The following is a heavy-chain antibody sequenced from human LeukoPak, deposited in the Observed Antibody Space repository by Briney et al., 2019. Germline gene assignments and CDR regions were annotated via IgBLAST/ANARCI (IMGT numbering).Heavy chain of an antibody. Sequence: PSETLSLTCTVSGASINNNFWTWIRQPPGKGLEWIGYIYSSGSAKYNSSLKSRVIISGDTSKNQISLNLTSVTAADTAVYFCARHRDYYDTWGHGTLVTVSS. J-gene: IGHJ4*01. CDR1: GASINNNF. D-gene: IGHD3-22*01. V-gene: IGHV4-59*08. CDR3: ARHRDYYDT. CDR2: IYSSGSA.